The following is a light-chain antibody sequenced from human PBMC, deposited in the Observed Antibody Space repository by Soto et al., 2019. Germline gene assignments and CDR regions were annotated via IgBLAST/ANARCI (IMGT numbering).Light chain of an antibody. CDR1: HSVSSSY. CDR3: QQYGSSHT. V-gene: IGKV3-20*01. Sequence: EIVLTQSPGTLSLSPGERATLSCRASHSVSSSYLAWYQQKPGQAPRLLIYGASSRATGIPDRFSGSGSGTVFTLTISRLEREDFAVYYCQQYGSSHTFGQGTMLEIK. CDR2: GAS. J-gene: IGKJ2*01.